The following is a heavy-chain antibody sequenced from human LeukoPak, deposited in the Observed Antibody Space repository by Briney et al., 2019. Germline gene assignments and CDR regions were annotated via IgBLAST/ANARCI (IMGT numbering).Heavy chain of an antibody. CDR3: ARAVLVHPAFDY. Sequence: PGGSLRLSCAASGFTFSSYAMSWVRQAPGKGLEWVSAISGSGGSTYYADSVKGRFTISRDNSKNTLYLQMNSLRAEDTAVYYCARAVLVHPAFDYWGQGTLVTVSS. CDR1: GFTFSSYA. D-gene: IGHD2-8*02. J-gene: IGHJ4*02. V-gene: IGHV3-23*01. CDR2: ISGSGGST.